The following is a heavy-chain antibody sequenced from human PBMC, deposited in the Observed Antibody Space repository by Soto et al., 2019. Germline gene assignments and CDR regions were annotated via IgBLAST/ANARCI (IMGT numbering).Heavy chain of an antibody. J-gene: IGHJ6*02. CDR2: IYYSGST. CDR3: ARRARYYYYGMDV. CDR1: GGSFSGYY. V-gene: IGHV4-59*01. Sequence: SETLSLTCAVYGGSFSGYYWSWIRQPPGKGLEWIGYIYYSGSTNYNPSLKSRVTISVDTSKNQFSLKLSSVTAADTAVYYCARRARYYYYGMDVWGQGTTVTVSS.